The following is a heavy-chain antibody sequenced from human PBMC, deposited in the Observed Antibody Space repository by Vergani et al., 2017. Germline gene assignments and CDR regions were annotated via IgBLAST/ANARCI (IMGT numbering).Heavy chain of an antibody. J-gene: IGHJ4*02. V-gene: IGHV3-49*04. CDR1: GFTLGDYA. Sequence: EVHLVESGGGLVQPGRSLRLSCSGSGFTLGDYAMTWVRQAPGKGLEWVAFIWSKPYGGTTEYAASVKGRFTISRDDSKSIAYLQMSSLKAEDTAVYYCARESSGSFPLFDYWGQGTLVTVSS. CDR2: IWSKPYGGTT. CDR3: ARESSGSFPLFDY. D-gene: IGHD6-19*01.